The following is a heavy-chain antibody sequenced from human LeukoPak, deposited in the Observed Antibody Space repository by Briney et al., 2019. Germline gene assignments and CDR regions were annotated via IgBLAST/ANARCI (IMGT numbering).Heavy chain of an antibody. Sequence: GGSLRHSCAASGFTFSSYSMNWVRQAPGKGLEWVSSISSSSSYIYYADSVKGRFTISRDNAKNSLYLQMNSLRAEDTAVYYCARGIAMVAFDYWGQGTLVTVSS. J-gene: IGHJ4*02. CDR1: GFTFSSYS. V-gene: IGHV3-21*01. CDR3: ARGIAMVAFDY. D-gene: IGHD5-18*01. CDR2: ISSSSSYI.